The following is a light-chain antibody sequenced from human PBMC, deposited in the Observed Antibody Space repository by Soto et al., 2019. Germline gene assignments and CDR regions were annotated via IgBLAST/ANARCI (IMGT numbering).Light chain of an antibody. Sequence: DIQMTQSPSTLYASVGDRVTITCRASQSISGWLAWYQQKPGKAPKLLIYKASTLERGVPSRFSGSGSGTEFTLTVSSLQPDDFATYYCQQYKSYLYTFGQGTKLEIK. V-gene: IGKV1-5*03. J-gene: IGKJ2*01. CDR3: QQYKSYLYT. CDR1: QSISGW. CDR2: KAS.